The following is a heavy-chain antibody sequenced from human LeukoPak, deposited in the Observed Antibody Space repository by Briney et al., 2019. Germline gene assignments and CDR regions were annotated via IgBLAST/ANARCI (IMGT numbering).Heavy chain of an antibody. CDR3: ARADEYVWGSYRRRNAFDI. CDR2: IRYDGSNK. D-gene: IGHD3-16*02. Sequence: GGSLRLSCAASGFTFSSYGMHWVRQAPGKGLEWVAFIRYDGSNKYYADSVKGRFTISRDNSKNTLYLQMNSLRAEDTAVYYCARADEYVWGSYRRRNAFDIWGQGTMVTVSS. J-gene: IGHJ3*02. CDR1: GFTFSSYG. V-gene: IGHV3-30*02.